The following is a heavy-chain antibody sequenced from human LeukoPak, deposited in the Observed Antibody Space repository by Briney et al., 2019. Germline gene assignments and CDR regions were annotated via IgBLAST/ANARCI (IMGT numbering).Heavy chain of an antibody. CDR1: GFTFSSYA. CDR3: AKDKRVRSIAAEVGDY. J-gene: IGHJ4*02. Sequence: GGSLRLSCAASGFTFSSYAMSWVRQAPGKGLEWVSAISGSGGSTYYADSVKGRFTISRDNSKNTLYLQMNSLRAEDTAVYYCAKDKRVRSIAAEVGDYWGQGTLVTVSS. V-gene: IGHV3-23*01. CDR2: ISGSGGST. D-gene: IGHD6-13*01.